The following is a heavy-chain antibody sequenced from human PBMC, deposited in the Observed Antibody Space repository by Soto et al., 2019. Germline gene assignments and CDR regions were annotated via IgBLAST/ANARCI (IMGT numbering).Heavy chain of an antibody. V-gene: IGHV1-69*13. D-gene: IGHD2-15*01. Sequence: GASVKVSCKASGGTFSSYAISWVRQAPGQGLEWMGGIIPIFGTANYAQKFQGRVTITADESTSTAYMELSSLRSEDTAVYYCARRGVVVAIPPEPNSNWFDPWGQGTLVTVSS. CDR1: GGTFSSYA. CDR3: ARRGVVVAIPPEPNSNWFDP. CDR2: IIPIFGTA. J-gene: IGHJ5*02.